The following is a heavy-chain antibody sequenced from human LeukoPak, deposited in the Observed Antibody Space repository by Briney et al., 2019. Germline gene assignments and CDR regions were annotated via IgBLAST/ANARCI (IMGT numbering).Heavy chain of an antibody. CDR3: AKGSGIVVVPAAMAEDVDY. D-gene: IGHD2-2*01. Sequence: GGSLRLSCAASGFTFSSYGMHWVRQAPGKGLEWVAFIRYDGSNKYYADSVKGRFTIPRDNSKNPLYLQMNSLRAEDTAVYYCAKGSGIVVVPAAMAEDVDYWGQGTLVTVSS. CDR2: IRYDGSNK. CDR1: GFTFSSYG. V-gene: IGHV3-30*02. J-gene: IGHJ4*02.